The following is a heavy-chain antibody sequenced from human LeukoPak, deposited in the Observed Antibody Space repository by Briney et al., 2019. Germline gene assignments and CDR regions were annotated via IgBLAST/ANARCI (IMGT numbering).Heavy chain of an antibody. D-gene: IGHD3/OR15-3a*01. CDR3: ARSFGH. J-gene: IGHJ4*02. Sequence: GGSLRLSCAASGFTVRTNYMYWVRQAPGKGLEWVSVIYSGGGTYYADSVRGRSTISRDNSKNTLYLQMNNLRGEDTAVYYCARSFGHWGQGTLVTVSS. CDR2: IYSGGGT. CDR1: GFTVRTNY. V-gene: IGHV3-66*01.